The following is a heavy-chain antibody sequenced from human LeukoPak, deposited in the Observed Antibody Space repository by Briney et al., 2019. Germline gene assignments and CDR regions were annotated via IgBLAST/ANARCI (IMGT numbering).Heavy chain of an antibody. CDR3: ARDQDLVFFY. CDR2: ISAYNGNT. Sequence: ASVKVSCKASGYTFTSYYMHWVRQAPGQGLEWMGWISAYNGNTNYAQKLQGRVTMTTDTSTSTAYMELRSLRSDDTAVYYCARDQDLVFFYWGQGTLVTVSS. D-gene: IGHD5/OR15-5a*01. J-gene: IGHJ4*02. CDR1: GYTFTSYY. V-gene: IGHV1-18*04.